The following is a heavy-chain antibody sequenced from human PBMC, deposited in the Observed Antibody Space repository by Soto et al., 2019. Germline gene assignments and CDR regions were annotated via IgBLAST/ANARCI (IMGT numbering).Heavy chain of an antibody. J-gene: IGHJ6*02. Sequence: EVQLLESGGGLVQPGGSLRLSCAASGFTFSSYAMSWVRQAPGKGLEWVSAISGSGGSTYYADSVKGRFTISRDNSKNTLYLQMKSLRAEDTAVYYCAKVANYYDSSGRYYYYYYGMDVWGQGTTVTVSS. CDR3: AKVANYYDSSGRYYYYYYGMDV. CDR2: ISGSGGST. CDR1: GFTFSSYA. D-gene: IGHD3-22*01. V-gene: IGHV3-23*01.